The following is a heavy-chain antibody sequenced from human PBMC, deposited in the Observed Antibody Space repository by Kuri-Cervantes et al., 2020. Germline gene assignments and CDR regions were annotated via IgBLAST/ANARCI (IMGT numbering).Heavy chain of an antibody. J-gene: IGHJ5*01. V-gene: IGHV3-30*03. CDR2: ISYDGSNK. CDR1: GFTFSSYG. Sequence: GESLKISCAASGFTFSSYGMHWVRQAPGKGLEWVAVISYDGSNKYYADSVKGRFTISRDNSKNTLYLQMNSLRAEDTAVYYCARDRPHNWFDSWGQGTLVTVSS. CDR3: ARDRPHNWFDS. D-gene: IGHD6-6*01.